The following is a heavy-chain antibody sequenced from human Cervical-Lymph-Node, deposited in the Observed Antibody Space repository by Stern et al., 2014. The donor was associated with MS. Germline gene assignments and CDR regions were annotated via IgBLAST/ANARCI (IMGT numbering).Heavy chain of an antibody. Sequence: EVQLVESGAELKEPGESLKISCKTSGYNFINYWIAWVRQVPGKGLEWIGIIYPGDSDIRYSQSFQGHVTMSVDKSKTTAYLQWKSLKASDTAVYYCARWSVACDYWGQGALITVSS. J-gene: IGHJ4*02. D-gene: IGHD2-21*01. CDR1: GYNFINYW. CDR2: IYPGDSDI. V-gene: IGHV5-51*03. CDR3: ARWSVACDY.